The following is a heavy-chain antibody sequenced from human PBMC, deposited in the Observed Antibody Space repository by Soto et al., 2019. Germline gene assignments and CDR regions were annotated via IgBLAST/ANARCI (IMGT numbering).Heavy chain of an antibody. J-gene: IGHJ4*02. CDR1: GGSISSYY. D-gene: IGHD1-26*01. Sequence: QLQLQESGPGLVKPSETLSLTCTVSGGSISSYYWTWIRQPPGKGLEWIGYIYYRGSTNYNPSRKGRVTIAVDTSKNQFSLKMSSVTAADTAVYYCARRYGGNLDYWGQGTLVTVSS. V-gene: IGHV4-59*12. CDR3: ARRYGGNLDY. CDR2: IYYRGST.